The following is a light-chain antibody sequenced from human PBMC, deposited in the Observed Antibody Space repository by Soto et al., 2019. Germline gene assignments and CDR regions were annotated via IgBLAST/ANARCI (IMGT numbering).Light chain of an antibody. Sequence: DIVMTQSPDSLAVSLGERATINCKSSQSVLHSSNNKNYLAWYQQKPGQPPKLLISWASTRESAVPDRFSASGSGTDFTLTISSLQAEDVAVYYCQQYYTIPPTFGQGTKVELK. CDR3: QQYYTIPPT. J-gene: IGKJ1*01. V-gene: IGKV4-1*01. CDR2: WAS. CDR1: QSVLHSSNNKNY.